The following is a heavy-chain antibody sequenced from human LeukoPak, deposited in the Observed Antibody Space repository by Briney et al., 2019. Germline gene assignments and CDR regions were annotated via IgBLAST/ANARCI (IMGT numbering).Heavy chain of an antibody. D-gene: IGHD1-26*01. Sequence: GESLKISCKGSGYSFTSYWIGWVRQMPGKGLEWMGIIYPGDSDTRYSPSFQGQVTISADKSISTAHLQWSSLKASDTAMYYCARQNAGSYPDFDYWGQGTLVTVSS. V-gene: IGHV5-51*01. J-gene: IGHJ4*02. CDR3: ARQNAGSYPDFDY. CDR1: GYSFTSYW. CDR2: IYPGDSDT.